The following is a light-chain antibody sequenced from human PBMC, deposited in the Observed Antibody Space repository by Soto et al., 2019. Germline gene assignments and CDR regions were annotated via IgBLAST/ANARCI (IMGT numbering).Light chain of an antibody. CDR1: QIIKTFY. CDR3: QQYGSSPQT. CDR2: GVY. J-gene: IGKJ1*01. V-gene: IGKV3-20*01. Sequence: IVLTQSPGTLSLSPGETATLSCRASQIIKTFYFGWYQQKPGQSPRLLIYGVYSRATGTPDRFTGSGSGTDFTLTINRLEPEDFAVYFCQQYGSSPQTFGQGTKVDIK.